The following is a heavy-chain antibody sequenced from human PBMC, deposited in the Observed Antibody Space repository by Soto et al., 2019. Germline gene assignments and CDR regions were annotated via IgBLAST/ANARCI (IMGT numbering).Heavy chain of an antibody. V-gene: IGHV3-21*01. CDR2: INGRSNYV. CDR1: GFTFSTYT. D-gene: IGHD1-26*01. CDR3: AREDGVVGSSSAFDH. J-gene: IGHJ4*02. Sequence: GSLVLACVLSGFTFSTYTMNGVRQAPGKGLEWVSSINGRSNYVYYADSVKGRFTISRDNAKNSLYLQMNRLRAEDTAIYYCAREDGVVGSSSAFDHWGLGTLVTVYS.